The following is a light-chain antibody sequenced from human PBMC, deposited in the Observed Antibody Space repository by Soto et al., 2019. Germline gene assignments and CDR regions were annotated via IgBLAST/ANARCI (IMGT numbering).Light chain of an antibody. Sequence: DIQMTQSPSSLSASVGDRVTIACRASQDIGSDLGWYQQAPGKAPKLLIYAASTLQSGVPSRFSGSGSGTEFTLTISSLQPEDFATYYCQQLNSYPITFGQGTRLEIK. CDR2: AAS. CDR1: QDIGSD. V-gene: IGKV1-17*01. CDR3: QQLNSYPIT. J-gene: IGKJ5*01.